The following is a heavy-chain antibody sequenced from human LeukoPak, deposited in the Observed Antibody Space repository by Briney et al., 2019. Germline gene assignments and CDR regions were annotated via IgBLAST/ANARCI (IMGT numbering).Heavy chain of an antibody. CDR1: GGSVSSGTYY. Sequence: ASETLSLTCTVSGGSVSSGTYYWSWIRQPPGEGLEWIGYIYYSGSTNYNPSLKSRVTISVDTSKNQFSLKLSSVTAADTAVYYCARVGYSSGWYRDYWGQGTLVTVSS. J-gene: IGHJ4*02. CDR2: IYYSGST. CDR3: ARVGYSSGWYRDY. D-gene: IGHD6-19*01. V-gene: IGHV4-61*01.